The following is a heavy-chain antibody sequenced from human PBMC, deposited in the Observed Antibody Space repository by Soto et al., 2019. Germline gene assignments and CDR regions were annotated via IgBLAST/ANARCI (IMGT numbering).Heavy chain of an antibody. D-gene: IGHD3-3*01. CDR3: ARGLGITIFAVVINYYYYMDV. Sequence: ASVKVSCKASGYTFTSYDINWVRQATGQGLEWMGWMNPNSGNTGYAQKFQGRVTMTRNTSISTAYMELSSLRSEDTAVYYCARGLGITIFAVVINYYYYMDVWGKGTTVTVSS. CDR2: MNPNSGNT. CDR1: GYTFTSYD. J-gene: IGHJ6*03. V-gene: IGHV1-8*01.